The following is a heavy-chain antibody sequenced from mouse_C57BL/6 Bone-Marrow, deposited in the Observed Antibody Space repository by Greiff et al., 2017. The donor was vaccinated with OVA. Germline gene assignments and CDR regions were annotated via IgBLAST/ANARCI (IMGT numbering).Heavy chain of an antibody. D-gene: IGHD1-2*01. CDR1: GFTFSDYG. CDR2: ISRGSSTI. V-gene: IGHV5-17*01. CDR3: ARMGLLRPLDY. Sequence: EVKLMESGGGLVKPGGSLKLSCAASGFTFSDYGMHWVRPAPEKGLAWVAYISRGSSTIYYADTVTGRVTISRDNAKNTLFLQMTSLRSEDTAMYYCARMGLLRPLDYWGQGTTLTVSS. J-gene: IGHJ2*01.